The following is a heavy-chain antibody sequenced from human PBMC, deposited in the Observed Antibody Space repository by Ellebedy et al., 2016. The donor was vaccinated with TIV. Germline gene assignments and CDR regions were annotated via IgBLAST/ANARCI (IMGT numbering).Heavy chain of an antibody. V-gene: IGHV5-10-1*01. CDR2: IDPGDSSI. Sequence: GESLKISCEGSGYIFTNYWISWVRQMPGKGLEWMGRIDPGDSSINYSPSCQGHVTMSTDNSITTAHLQWSSLEASDTGMYYCAISRWTAAGLYYFDFWGQGTPVTVSS. CDR1: GYIFTNYW. J-gene: IGHJ4*02. D-gene: IGHD6-13*01. CDR3: AISRWTAAGLYYFDF.